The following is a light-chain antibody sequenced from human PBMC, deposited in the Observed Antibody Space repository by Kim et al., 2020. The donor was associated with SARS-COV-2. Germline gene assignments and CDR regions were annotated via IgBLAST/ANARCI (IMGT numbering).Light chain of an antibody. CDR2: GAS. Sequence: PGERATLSCRASQSIVSSYLAWYQQRPGQAPSLLIYGASSRATGIPARFSGRGSGTDFTLTISRLEPEDFAVSYFQYLGGSTRVTFGGGSK. J-gene: IGKJ4*01. CDR1: QSIVSSY. CDR3: QYLGGSTRVT. V-gene: IGKV3-20*01.